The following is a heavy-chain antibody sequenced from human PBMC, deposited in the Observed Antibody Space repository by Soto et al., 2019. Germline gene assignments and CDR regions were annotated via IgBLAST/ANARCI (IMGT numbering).Heavy chain of an antibody. D-gene: IGHD6-19*01. CDR2: IIPMFGTG. V-gene: IGHV1-69*13. CDR3: AREXRDDNSGWYPSSDWFDP. CDR1: GDTSDSFS. J-gene: IGHJ5*02. Sequence: SVKVSCKASGDTSDSFSISWVRQAPGQGLEWMGGIIPMFGTGNYAQKFQGRLTITADESTGTSYMDLKSLRSEDTAVYFCAREXRDDNSGWYPSSDWFDPWGQGTLVTVSS.